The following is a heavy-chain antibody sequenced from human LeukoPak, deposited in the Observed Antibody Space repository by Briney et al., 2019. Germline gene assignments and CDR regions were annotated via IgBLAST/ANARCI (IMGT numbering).Heavy chain of an antibody. CDR3: ARDLYDFSTIPVEYYFDY. J-gene: IGHJ4*02. Sequence: ASVKVSCKASGYTSTSYYMHWVRQAPGQGLEWMGIINPSGGSTSYAQKFQGRVTMTRDTSTSTVYMELSSLRSEDTAVYYCARDLYDFSTIPVEYYFDYWGQGTLVTVSS. CDR1: GYTSTSYY. CDR2: INPSGGST. V-gene: IGHV1-46*01. D-gene: IGHD3-3*01.